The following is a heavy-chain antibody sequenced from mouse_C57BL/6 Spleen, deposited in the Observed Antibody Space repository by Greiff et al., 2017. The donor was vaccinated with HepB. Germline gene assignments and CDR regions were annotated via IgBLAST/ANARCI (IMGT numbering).Heavy chain of an antibody. CDR3: AREDYDYDGYFDY. CDR1: GYTFTSYW. Sequence: QVQLKQPGTELVKPGASVKLSCKASGYTFTSYWMHWVKQRPGQGLEWIGNINPSNGGTNYNEKFKSKATLTVDKSSSTAYMQLSSLTSEDSAVYYCAREDYDYDGYFDYWGQGTTLTVSS. D-gene: IGHD2-4*01. CDR2: INPSNGGT. J-gene: IGHJ2*01. V-gene: IGHV1-53*01.